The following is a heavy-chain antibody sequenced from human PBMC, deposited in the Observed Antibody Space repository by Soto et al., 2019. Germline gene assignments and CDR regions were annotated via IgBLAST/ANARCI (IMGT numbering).Heavy chain of an antibody. J-gene: IGHJ5*02. CDR3: AHRGEAAHPLDP. Sequence: QITLKESGPTLVKPTQTLTLTCTFSGFSLSTSGVGVGWIRQPPGKAPEWLALIYWDDDKRYSPSLKSRLTITKDTSKNQVVLTMTNMDPVDTATYYFAHRGEAAHPLDPWGQGTLVTVSS. D-gene: IGHD6-6*01. V-gene: IGHV2-5*02. CDR2: IYWDDDK. CDR1: GFSLSTSGVG.